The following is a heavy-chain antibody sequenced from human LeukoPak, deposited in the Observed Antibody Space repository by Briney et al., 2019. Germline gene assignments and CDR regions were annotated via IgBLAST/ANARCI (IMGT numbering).Heavy chain of an antibody. CDR2: IKSKTDGGTT. CDR1: GFTFSNAW. J-gene: IGHJ4*02. V-gene: IGHV3-15*01. CDR3: TTGNWGSFSY. D-gene: IGHD7-27*01. Sequence: PGGSLRLSCAASGFTFSNAWMNWSRQAPGKGLDWVGRIKSKTDGGTTDYAAPVKGRFTISRDDSKHTLYLQVNSLKTEDTAVYYCTTGNWGSFSYWGQGTLVTVSS.